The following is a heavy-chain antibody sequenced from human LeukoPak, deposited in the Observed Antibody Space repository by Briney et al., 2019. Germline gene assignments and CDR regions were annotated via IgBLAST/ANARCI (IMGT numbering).Heavy chain of an antibody. CDR2: ISPYNGNT. CDR1: GYSFTSSG. J-gene: IGHJ4*02. Sequence: ASVKVSCKASGYSFTSSGISWVRQAPGQGLEWMGWISPYNGNTNYVQKFQGRVTMTTDTSTSTAYMELRSLRSDDTAVYYCATMHRVEYYFDYWSQGTLVTVSS. V-gene: IGHV1-18*01. D-gene: IGHD5-24*01. CDR3: ATMHRVEYYFDY.